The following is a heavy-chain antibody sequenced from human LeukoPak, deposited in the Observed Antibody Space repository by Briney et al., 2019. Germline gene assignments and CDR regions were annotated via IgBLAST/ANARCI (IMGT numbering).Heavy chain of an antibody. J-gene: IGHJ4*02. Sequence: GGSLRLSCAASGFTFRSYWMSWVRQAPGKGLEWVANIKQDGSEKYYVDSVKGRFTISRDNAKNSLYLQMNSLRAEDTAVYYRAKDFPYYYDTSGYYHDYWGQGTLVTVSP. D-gene: IGHD3-22*01. V-gene: IGHV3-7*01. CDR1: GFTFRSYW. CDR3: AKDFPYYYDTSGYYHDY. CDR2: IKQDGSEK.